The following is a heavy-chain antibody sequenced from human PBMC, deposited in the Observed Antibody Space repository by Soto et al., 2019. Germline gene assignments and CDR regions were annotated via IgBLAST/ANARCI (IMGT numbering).Heavy chain of an antibody. J-gene: IGHJ4*02. V-gene: IGHV4-39*02. CDR2: IDASGDS. D-gene: IGHD1-1*01. CDR3: AREGGYVDY. CDR1: GGPIRSSSHY. Sequence: PSETLSLTCTVSGGPIRSSSHYWGWIRQSPGTGLEWIGSIDASGDSYYNPSLKRRVTISVDTSKNQFSLKIISVTGADSAIYYCAREGGYVDYWGQGTLVTVSS.